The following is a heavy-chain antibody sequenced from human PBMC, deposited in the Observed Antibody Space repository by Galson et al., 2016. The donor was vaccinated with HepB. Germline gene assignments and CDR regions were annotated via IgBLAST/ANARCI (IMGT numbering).Heavy chain of an antibody. J-gene: IGHJ4*02. CDR3: ARGGRYTYGQLDY. CDR2: INNVGSDT. CDR1: GITFSGYW. V-gene: IGHV3-74*01. D-gene: IGHD5-18*01. Sequence: SLRLSCAASGITFSGYWMHWVRQAPGKGLVWVSRINNVGSDTNYADSVKGRFTISRDNAKNTLYLQMNRLRAEDTAVYYCARGGRYTYGQLDYWGQGILVTVSS.